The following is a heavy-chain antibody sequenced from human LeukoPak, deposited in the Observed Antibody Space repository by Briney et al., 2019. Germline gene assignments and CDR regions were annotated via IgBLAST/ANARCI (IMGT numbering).Heavy chain of an antibody. Sequence: ASVKVSCKPSGYTFIDHYLHWVRQAPGHGLESMGWIDPDTGDTNYPQKFQGRLTMTRDTSSSTAYMELNRLRSDDTAVYYCARAGHNSDSGGYDFWGLGTLVTVSS. V-gene: IGHV1-2*02. J-gene: IGHJ4*02. CDR3: ARAGHNSDSGGYDF. CDR1: GYTFIDHY. D-gene: IGHD3-22*01. CDR2: IDPDTGDT.